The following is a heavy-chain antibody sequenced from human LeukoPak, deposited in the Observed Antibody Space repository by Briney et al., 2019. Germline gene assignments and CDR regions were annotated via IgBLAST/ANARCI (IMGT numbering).Heavy chain of an antibody. CDR3: SWIRGALGFYFMDV. Sequence: GGSLRLSCAVSGLTFSDAWMTWVRQAPGKGLEWVGRILGKGSGGTTDYAAPVQGRFTISRDDSKDTVYLEMNSLKTEDTAVYYCSWIRGALGFYFMDVWGKGTTVTISS. D-gene: IGHD3-10*01. CDR1: GLTFSDAW. V-gene: IGHV3-15*01. J-gene: IGHJ6*03. CDR2: ILGKGSGGTT.